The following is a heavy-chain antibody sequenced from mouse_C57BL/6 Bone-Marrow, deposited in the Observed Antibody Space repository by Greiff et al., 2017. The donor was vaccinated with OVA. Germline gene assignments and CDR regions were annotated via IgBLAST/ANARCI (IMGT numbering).Heavy chain of an antibody. V-gene: IGHV1-62-2*01. D-gene: IGHD1-1*01. CDR2: FYPGSGSI. Sequence: QVQLQQSGAELVKPGASVKLSCTASGYTFTEYTIHWVKQRSGQGLEWIGWFYPGSGSIKYDEKFKDKATLTADKSSSTIYMEFSRLTSEDSAVYFCARNEVLRRYFDVGGTGTTVTVSS. CDR1: GYTFTEYT. J-gene: IGHJ1*03. CDR3: ARNEVLRRYFDV.